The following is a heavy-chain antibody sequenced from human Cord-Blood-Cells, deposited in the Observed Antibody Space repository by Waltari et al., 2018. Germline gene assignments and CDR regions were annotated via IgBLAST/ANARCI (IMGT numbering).Heavy chain of an antibody. Sequence: QVQLQESGPGLVKPSETLSLTCAVSGYSISSGHYWGWIRQPPGKGLEWIGSIYHSGSTYYNPSLKSRVTISVDTSKNQFSLKLSSVTAADTAVYYCARDAAAAPRNWFDPWGQGTLVTVSS. CDR2: IYHSGST. CDR3: ARDAAAAPRNWFDP. J-gene: IGHJ5*02. CDR1: GYSISSGHY. D-gene: IGHD6-13*01. V-gene: IGHV4-38-2*02.